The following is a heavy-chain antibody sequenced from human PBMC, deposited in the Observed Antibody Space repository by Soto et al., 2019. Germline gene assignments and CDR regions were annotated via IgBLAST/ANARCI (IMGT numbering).Heavy chain of an antibody. V-gene: IGHV4-39*01. CDR2: IYYSGST. D-gene: IGHD3-10*01. CDR3: VRQMGRGWFAP. Sequence: QLQLQESGPGLVKPSETLSLTCPVSGDSISSPSYYWGWIRQSPEKGLEWIGSIYYSGSTYYKPSLKSRVTISIDTSKNQFSLKLHFVTGADTAIYYCVRQMGRGWFAPWGQGTLVSVSS. CDR1: GDSISSPSYY. J-gene: IGHJ5*02.